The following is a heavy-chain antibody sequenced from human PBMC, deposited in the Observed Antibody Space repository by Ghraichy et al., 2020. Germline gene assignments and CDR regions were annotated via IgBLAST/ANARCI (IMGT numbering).Heavy chain of an antibody. D-gene: IGHD3-16*01. CDR2: IYYSGST. CDR1: GGSISSSTSQY. CDR3: AQRFRGNAFDI. J-gene: IGHJ3*02. Sequence: SETLSLTCTVSGGSISSSTSQYWGWIRQPPGKGPEWIGSIYYSGSTYYNPSLKSRVTISVDTSKNQFSLKLSSVTAADTAVYYCAQRFRGNAFDIWGHGTMVTVSS. V-gene: IGHV4-39*01.